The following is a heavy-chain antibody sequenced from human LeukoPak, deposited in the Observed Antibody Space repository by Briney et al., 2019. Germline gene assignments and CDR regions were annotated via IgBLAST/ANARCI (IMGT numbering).Heavy chain of an antibody. J-gene: IGHJ4*02. CDR3: ARMDTAVVFLDY. V-gene: IGHV4-30-4*01. CDR1: GGSIISGDYH. D-gene: IGHD5-18*01. Sequence: SETLSLTCTVSGGSIISGDYHWSWIRQPPGKGLEWIGYIYYCGSTYYNPSLKSRVTISVDTSKNQFSLKLSSVSAADSAIYYCARMDTAVVFLDYWGQGTLVTVSS. CDR2: IYYCGST.